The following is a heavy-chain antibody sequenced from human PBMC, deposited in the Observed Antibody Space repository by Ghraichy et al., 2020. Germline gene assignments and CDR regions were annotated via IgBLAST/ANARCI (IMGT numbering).Heavy chain of an antibody. J-gene: IGHJ4*02. CDR3: TTNLAY. D-gene: IGHD1-14*01. Sequence: LSLTCAASGFAFSNAWMSWARQAPGKGLEWVGRIKSETSGGTIEYAAPVQHRFTISRDDSKNTLYLQMNSLKTEDTAVYYCTTNLAYWGRGTLVTVSS. CDR1: GFAFSNAW. CDR2: IKSETSGGTI. V-gene: IGHV3-15*01.